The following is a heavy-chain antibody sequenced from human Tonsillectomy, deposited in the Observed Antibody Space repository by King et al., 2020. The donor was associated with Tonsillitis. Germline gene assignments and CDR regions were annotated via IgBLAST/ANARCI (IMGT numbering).Heavy chain of an antibody. Sequence: HEQLVQSGAEVKKPGASVKVSCKASGYTFTGYYMHWVRQAPGQGLEWMGWINPNSGGTNYAQKFQGRVTMTRDTSISTAYMELSRLRSDDTAVYYCARDREGPGAVEGSFDYWGQGTLVTVSS. J-gene: IGHJ4*02. CDR1: GYTFTGYY. CDR2: INPNSGGT. V-gene: IGHV1-2*02. CDR3: ARDREGPGAVEGSFDY. D-gene: IGHD3-10*01.